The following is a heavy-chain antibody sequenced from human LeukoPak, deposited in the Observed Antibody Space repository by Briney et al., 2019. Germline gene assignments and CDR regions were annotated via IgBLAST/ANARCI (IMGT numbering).Heavy chain of an antibody. CDR1: GGSISSYY. Sequence: PSETLSLTCTVSGGSISSYYWSWIRQPAGKGLEWIGHIYTSGSTNYNPSLKSRVTMSVDTSKNQFSLKLSSVTAADTAVYYCARDKIAVAPSGYYYYYGMDVWGQGTTVTVSS. CDR3: ARDKIAVAPSGYYYYYGMDV. D-gene: IGHD6-19*01. J-gene: IGHJ6*02. CDR2: IYTSGST. V-gene: IGHV4-4*07.